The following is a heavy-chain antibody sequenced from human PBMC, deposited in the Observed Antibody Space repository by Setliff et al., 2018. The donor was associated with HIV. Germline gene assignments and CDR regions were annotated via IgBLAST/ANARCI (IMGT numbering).Heavy chain of an antibody. D-gene: IGHD3-22*01. CDR2: INTNTGNP. CDR1: GYTFTDYA. J-gene: IGHJ5*02. Sequence: ASVKVSCKASGYTFTDYAMHWVRQAPGQRLEWVGWINTNTGNPTYAQGITGRFVFSLDTSVSTAYLQISSLKASDTALYFCARAPNSPYYSNVWYADHWGQGTLVTVSS. CDR3: ARAPNSPYYSNVWYADH. V-gene: IGHV7-4-1*02.